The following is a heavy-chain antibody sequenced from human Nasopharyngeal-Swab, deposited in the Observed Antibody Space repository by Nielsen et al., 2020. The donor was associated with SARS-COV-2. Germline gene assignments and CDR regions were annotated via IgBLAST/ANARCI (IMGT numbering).Heavy chain of an antibody. CDR2: IYYSGST. V-gene: IGHV4-59*01. J-gene: IGHJ3*02. CDR3: ARGPRSYSSGWYYAFDI. CDR1: GGSISSYY. D-gene: IGHD6-19*01. Sequence: SETLSLTCTVSGGSISSYYWSWIRQPPGKGLEWIGYIYYSGSTNYNPSLKSRVTISVDTSKNQFSLKLSSVTAADTAVYYCARGPRSYSSGWYYAFDIWGQGTMVTVSS.